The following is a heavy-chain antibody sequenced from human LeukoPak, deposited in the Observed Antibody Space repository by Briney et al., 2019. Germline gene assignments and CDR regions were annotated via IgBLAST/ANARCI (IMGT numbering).Heavy chain of an antibody. CDR2: ISYDGSNK. D-gene: IGHD6-13*01. CDR3: ARQPSIAAAGAFDY. J-gene: IGHJ4*02. V-gene: IGHV3-30-3*01. CDR1: GFTFSSYA. Sequence: GRSLRLSCAASGFTFSSYAMHWVRQAPGKGLEWVAVISYDGSNKYYADSVKGRFTISRDNSKNTLYLQMNSLRAEDTAVYYCARQPSIAAAGAFDYWGQGTLVTVSS.